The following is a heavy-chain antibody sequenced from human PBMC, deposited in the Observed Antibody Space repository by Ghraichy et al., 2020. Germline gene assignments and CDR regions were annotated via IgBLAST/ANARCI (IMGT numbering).Heavy chain of an antibody. D-gene: IGHD3-16*01. J-gene: IGHJ6*02. V-gene: IGHV3-49*03. Sequence: GESLNISCTASGFTFGDYPMSWIRQAPGKGLEWVGFIRSKAYGGATEYAASVKGRFTISRDDSKSIAYLHMNSLKTEDTAVYFCFGPVSNDGWNYYALDGWAQGTTGTVAS. CDR1: GFTFGDYP. CDR3: FGPVSNDGWNYYALDG. CDR2: IRSKAYGGAT.